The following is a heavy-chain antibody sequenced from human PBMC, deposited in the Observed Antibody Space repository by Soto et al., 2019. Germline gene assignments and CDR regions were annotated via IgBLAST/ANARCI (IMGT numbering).Heavy chain of an antibody. V-gene: IGHV4-59*01. D-gene: IGHD3-9*01. CDR1: GDTIRSDY. CDR3: ARVGSEARYFDWFPPKYNWFDP. J-gene: IGHJ5*02. CDR2: ISYTGST. Sequence: PSETLSLTCSVSGDTIRSDYWNWIRQPPGKRLEWIGYISYTGSTNYNPSLKSRVTISVDTSKNQFSLKLSSVTAADTAVYYCARVGSEARYFDWFPPKYNWFDPWGQGTLVTVSS.